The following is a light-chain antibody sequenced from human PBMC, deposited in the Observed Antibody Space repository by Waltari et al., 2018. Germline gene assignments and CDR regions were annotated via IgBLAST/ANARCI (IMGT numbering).Light chain of an antibody. V-gene: IGKV2-28*01. CDR3: LQDLQLPLT. Sequence: DIVMTQTPISLPVTPGEPASISCRSSQSLLHSNGYTYLFWYLQKPGQSPQLLIYLGSNRASGVPDRFSGSASGTDFTLQISRVEAEDVGVYYCLQDLQLPLTFGGGTKVEIK. J-gene: IGKJ4*01. CDR1: QSLLHSNGYTY. CDR2: LGS.